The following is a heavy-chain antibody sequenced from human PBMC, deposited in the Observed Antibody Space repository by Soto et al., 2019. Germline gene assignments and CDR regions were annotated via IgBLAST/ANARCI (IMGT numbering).Heavy chain of an antibody. Sequence: ASVKVSCKASGYTFTGYYMHWVRQAPGQGLEWMGCINPNSGGTNYAQKFQGRVTMTRDTSISTAYMELSRLRSDDTAVSYCARDKDSPYCSSTSWHDAFDIWAQGTMVTVSS. D-gene: IGHD2-2*01. J-gene: IGHJ3*02. CDR3: ARDKDSPYCSSTSWHDAFDI. CDR2: INPNSGGT. CDR1: GYTFTGYY. V-gene: IGHV1-2*02.